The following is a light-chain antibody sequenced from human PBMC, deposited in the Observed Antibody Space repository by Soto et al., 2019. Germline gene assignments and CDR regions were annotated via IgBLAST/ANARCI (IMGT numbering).Light chain of an antibody. CDR3: CSYAGSYTYV. CDR2: DVS. CDR1: SSDVGAYNS. Sequence: QSVLAQPASVSGSPGQSITISCTGTSSDVGAYNSVAWYQHNPGKAPKLMIYDVSNRPSGVSSRFSGSKSANTASLSISGLQADDEADYYCCSYAGSYTYVFGTGTKVTVL. V-gene: IGLV2-14*01. J-gene: IGLJ1*01.